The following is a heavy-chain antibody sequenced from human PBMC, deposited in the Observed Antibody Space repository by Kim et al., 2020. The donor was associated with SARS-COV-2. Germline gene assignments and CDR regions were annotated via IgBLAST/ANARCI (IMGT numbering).Heavy chain of an antibody. V-gene: IGHV4-34*01. CDR2: INHSGST. CDR1: GGSFSGYY. D-gene: IGHD4-17*01. Sequence: SETLSLTCAVYGGSFSGYYWSWIRQPPGKGLEWIGEINHSGSTNYNPSLKSRVTISVDTSKNQFSLKLSSVTAADTAVYYCAREDYGGNRASAFDIWGQGTMVTVSS. J-gene: IGHJ3*02. CDR3: AREDYGGNRASAFDI.